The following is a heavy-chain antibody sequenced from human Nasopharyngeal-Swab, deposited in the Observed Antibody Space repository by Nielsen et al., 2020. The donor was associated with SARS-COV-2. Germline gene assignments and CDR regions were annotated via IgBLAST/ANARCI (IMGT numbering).Heavy chain of an antibody. CDR2: MNPNSGNT. CDR1: GYTFTSYD. V-gene: IGHV1-8*01. CDR3: ARGRVTMVRGVIGY. D-gene: IGHD3-10*01. J-gene: IGHJ4*02. Sequence: ASVKVSCKASGYTFTSYDINWVRQATGQGLEWMGWMNPNSGNTGYAQKFQGRVTMTRNTSISTAYMELSSLRSEDMAVYYCARGRVTMVRGVIGYWGQGTLVTVSS.